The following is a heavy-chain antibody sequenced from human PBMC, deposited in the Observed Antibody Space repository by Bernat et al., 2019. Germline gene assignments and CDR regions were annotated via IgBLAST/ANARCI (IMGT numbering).Heavy chain of an antibody. D-gene: IGHD3-10*01. CDR1: GGSISSSNW. CDR2: IYHSGST. Sequence: QVQLQESGPGLVKPSGTLSLTCAVSGGSISSSNWWSWVRQPPGKGLEWIGEIYHSGSTNYNPTLKSRVTISVDKSKNQFSLKQSAVTAADTAVYYCARGMDYYGSGSTKYYFDYWGQGTLVTVSS. J-gene: IGHJ4*02. CDR3: ARGMDYYGSGSTKYYFDY. V-gene: IGHV4-4*02.